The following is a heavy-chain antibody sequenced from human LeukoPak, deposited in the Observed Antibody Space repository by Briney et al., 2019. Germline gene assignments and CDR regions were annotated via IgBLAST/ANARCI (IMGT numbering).Heavy chain of an antibody. CDR2: INPNSGGT. D-gene: IGHD6-13*01. Sequence: RASVKVSCKASGYTFTGYYMHWVRQAPGQGLEWMGWINPNSGGTNYAQKLQGRVTMTTDTSTSTAYMELRSLRSDDTAVYYCALPSSWYTGAAFDIWGQGTMVTVSS. CDR3: ALPSSWYTGAAFDI. J-gene: IGHJ3*02. CDR1: GYTFTGYY. V-gene: IGHV1-2*02.